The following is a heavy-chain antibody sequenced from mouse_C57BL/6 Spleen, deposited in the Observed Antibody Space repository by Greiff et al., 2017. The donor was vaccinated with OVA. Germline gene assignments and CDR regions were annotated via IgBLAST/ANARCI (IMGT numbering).Heavy chain of an antibody. CDR3: TSAFFTTVVENYFDY. J-gene: IGHJ2*01. D-gene: IGHD1-1*01. CDR1: GFNIKDDY. CDR2: IDPENGDT. Sequence: EVQLQQSGAELVRPGASVKLSCTASGFNIKDDYMHWVKQRPEQGLEWIGWIDPENGDTEYASKFQGKATITADTSSNTAYLQLSSLTSEDTAVYYCTSAFFTTVVENYFDYWGQGTTLTVSS. V-gene: IGHV14-4*01.